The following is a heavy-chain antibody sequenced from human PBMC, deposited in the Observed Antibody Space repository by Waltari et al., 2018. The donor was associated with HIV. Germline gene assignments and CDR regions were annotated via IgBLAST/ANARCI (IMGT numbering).Heavy chain of an antibody. D-gene: IGHD2-15*01. CDR3: ARMATVVDWYFDL. CDR1: GGTFNNYA. J-gene: IGHJ2*01. Sequence: QVQLVQSGAEVKKPGSSVKVSCKASGGTFNNYAITWGRQAPGQGLEWMGGIIPVFGTTNYAQKFQGRLTIIADESTSTGYMELSSLRSEDTAVYYCARMATVVDWYFDLWGRGTLVTVSS. CDR2: IIPVFGTT. V-gene: IGHV1-69*01.